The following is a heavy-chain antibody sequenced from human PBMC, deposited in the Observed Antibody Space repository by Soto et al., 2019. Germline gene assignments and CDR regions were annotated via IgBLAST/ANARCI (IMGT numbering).Heavy chain of an antibody. J-gene: IGHJ4*02. Sequence: VGSLRLSCAASGFTFSTFWMHWVRQAPRKGMEWVASINQHGSEKYLVDSVKGRFTISRDNSKNSLYLEMNSLRVEDTAVYYCARDLFDDSKGLFACWGQGTLVTVSS. D-gene: IGHD3-22*01. CDR1: GFTFSTFW. CDR3: ARDLFDDSKGLFAC. V-gene: IGHV3-7*01. CDR2: INQHGSEK.